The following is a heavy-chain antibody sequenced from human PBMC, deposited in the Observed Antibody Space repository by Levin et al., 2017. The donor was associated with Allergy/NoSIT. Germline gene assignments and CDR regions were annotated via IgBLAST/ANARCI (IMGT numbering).Heavy chain of an antibody. D-gene: IGHD2-2*01. CDR1: GFSFSDYY. Sequence: PGGSLRLSCAASGFSFSDYYMSWVRQAPGKGLEWVSYISSSGSSIHYADSVMGRFTISRDNAKNSLYLQMNSLSADDTAVYYCAEGGKYADFDYWGQGTLVTVSS. V-gene: IGHV3-11*01. CDR2: ISSSGSSI. CDR3: AEGGKYADFDY. J-gene: IGHJ4*02.